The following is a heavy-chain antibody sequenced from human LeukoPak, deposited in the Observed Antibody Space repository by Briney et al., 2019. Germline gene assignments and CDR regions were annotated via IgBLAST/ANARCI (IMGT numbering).Heavy chain of an antibody. CDR2: IYHSGST. D-gene: IGHD4-17*01. Sequence: SETLSLTCAVSGGSISSSNWWSWVRQPPGKGLEWIGEIYHSGSTNYNPSLKSRVTISVDRSKNQFSLKLSSVTAADTAVYYCARIDYADLDFDYWGQGTLVTVSS. CDR1: GGSISSSNW. CDR3: ARIDYADLDFDY. J-gene: IGHJ4*02. V-gene: IGHV4-4*02.